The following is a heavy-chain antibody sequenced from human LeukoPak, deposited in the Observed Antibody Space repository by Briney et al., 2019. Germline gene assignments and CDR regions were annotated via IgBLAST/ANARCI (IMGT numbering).Heavy chain of an antibody. J-gene: IGHJ4*02. Sequence: GGSLRLSCAVSGFTFSSFAMSWGRQAPGKGLEWVSTISGGGDYTYYADSVKGRFTISRDNSKNRLYLQVNSLRGEDTALYYCAKEDYVWGSYRYNYFDYWGQGTLVTVSS. D-gene: IGHD3-16*02. CDR3: AKEDYVWGSYRYNYFDY. CDR1: GFTFSSFA. V-gene: IGHV3-23*01. CDR2: ISGGGDYT.